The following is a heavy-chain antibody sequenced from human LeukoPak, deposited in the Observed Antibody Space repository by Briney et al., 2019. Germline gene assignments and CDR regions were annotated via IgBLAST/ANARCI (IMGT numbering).Heavy chain of an antibody. V-gene: IGHV4-4*02. Sequence: PSETLSLTCAVSGGSISSSNWWSWVRQPPRKGLEWIGEIYHSGSTNYNPSLKSRVTISVDKSKNQFSLKLSSVTAADTAVYYCARDPRVDTAMVYYYYGMDVWGKGTTDTVSS. CDR1: GGSISSSNW. CDR2: IYHSGST. D-gene: IGHD5-18*01. CDR3: ARDPRVDTAMVYYYYGMDV. J-gene: IGHJ6*04.